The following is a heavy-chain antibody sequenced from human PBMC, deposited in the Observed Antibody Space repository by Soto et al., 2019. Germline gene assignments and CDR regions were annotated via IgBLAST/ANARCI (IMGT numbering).Heavy chain of an antibody. V-gene: IGHV3-21*01. CDR1: GFTFSSYS. Sequence: GGSLRLSCAASGFTFSSYSMNWVRQAPGKGLEWVSSISSSSSYIYYADSVKGRFTISRDNAKNSLYLQMSSLRAEDTAVYYCAIDVRGYSLEGAFDIWGQGTMVTVSS. CDR2: ISSSSSYI. J-gene: IGHJ3*02. CDR3: AIDVRGYSLEGAFDI. D-gene: IGHD5-12*01.